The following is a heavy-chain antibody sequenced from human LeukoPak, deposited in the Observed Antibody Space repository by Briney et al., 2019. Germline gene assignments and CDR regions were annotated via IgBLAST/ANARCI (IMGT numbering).Heavy chain of an antibody. J-gene: IGHJ4*02. D-gene: IGHD3-3*01. CDR3: AKEEKYYDFWSGYFYFDY. CDR1: GSTFSSYA. V-gene: IGHV3-23*01. Sequence: PGGSLRLSCAASGSTFSSYAMSWVRQAPGKGLEWVSAISGSGGSTYYADSVKGRFTISRDNSKNTLYLQMNSLRAEDTAVYYCAKEEKYYDFWSGYFYFDYWGQGTLVTVSS. CDR2: ISGSGGST.